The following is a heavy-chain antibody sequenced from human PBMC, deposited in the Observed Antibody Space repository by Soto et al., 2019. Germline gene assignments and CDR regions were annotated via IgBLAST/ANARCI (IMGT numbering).Heavy chain of an antibody. CDR3: ARDMAHSSGWTSDAFDI. V-gene: IGHV3-7*01. CDR2: IKQDGSEK. Sequence: EVQLVESGGGLVQPGGSLRLSCAASGFTFSSYWMSWVRQAPGKGLEWVANIKQDGSEKYYVDSVKGRFTISRDNAKNSLYLQMNSLRAEDTAVYYCARDMAHSSGWTSDAFDIWGQGTMVTVSS. J-gene: IGHJ3*02. CDR1: GFTFSSYW. D-gene: IGHD6-19*01.